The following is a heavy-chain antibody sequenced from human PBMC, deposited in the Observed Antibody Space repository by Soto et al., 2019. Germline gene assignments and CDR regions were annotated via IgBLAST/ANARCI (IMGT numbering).Heavy chain of an antibody. V-gene: IGHV1-2*04. CDR2: INTNNGGT. D-gene: IGHD1-26*01. CDR1: GYTFTANN. CDR3: ARGSFVGANGGADAFDS. J-gene: IGHJ3*02. Sequence: VQLVQSEADVEKPGASVTVSCKTSGYTFTANNIHWVRQAPGQGLEWMGWINTNNGGTHFAQKFQDWVTLTRDKSISTAYMELRRLKSDDTAIYYCARGSFVGANGGADAFDSWGQGTMVSVSS.